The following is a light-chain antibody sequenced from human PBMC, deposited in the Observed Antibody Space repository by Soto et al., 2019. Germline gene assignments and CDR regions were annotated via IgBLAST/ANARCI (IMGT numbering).Light chain of an antibody. CDR3: QQYGSSPYT. CDR1: ESVTSS. V-gene: IGKV3-15*01. J-gene: IGKJ2*01. Sequence: EIVMTQSPATLSMSPGDRATLSCRASESVTSSLAWYQQKPGQPPRLLIYAASTRATDVPARFSGGGSETEFTLTISSLQSEDFALYFCQQYGSSPYTFAQGTKLDIK. CDR2: AAS.